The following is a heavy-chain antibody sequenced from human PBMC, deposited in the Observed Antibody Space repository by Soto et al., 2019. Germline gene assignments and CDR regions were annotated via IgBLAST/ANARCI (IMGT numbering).Heavy chain of an antibody. V-gene: IGHV4-59*01. CDR1: GGSISSYY. J-gene: IGHJ5*02. CDR3: ARDRSVVVPAASPQNWFDP. D-gene: IGHD2-2*01. Sequence: SETLSLTCTVSGGSISSYYWSWIRQPPGKGLEWIGYIYYSGSTNYNPSLKSRVTISVDTSKNQFSLKLSSVTAADTAVYYCARDRSVVVPAASPQNWFDPWGQGTLVTVS. CDR2: IYYSGST.